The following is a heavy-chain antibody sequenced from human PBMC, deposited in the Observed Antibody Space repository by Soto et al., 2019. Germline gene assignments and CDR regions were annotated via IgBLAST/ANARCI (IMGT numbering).Heavy chain of an antibody. Sequence: GASVKVSCKASGYTFTSYDINWVRQATGQGPEWMGWMNPNSGNTGYAQKFQGRVTMTRNTSISTAYMELSSLRSEDTAVYYCARWGGDCSSTSCYSYYYGMDVWGQGTTVTVSS. CDR3: ARWGGDCSSTSCYSYYYGMDV. CDR1: GYTFTSYD. V-gene: IGHV1-8*01. J-gene: IGHJ6*02. D-gene: IGHD2-2*01. CDR2: MNPNSGNT.